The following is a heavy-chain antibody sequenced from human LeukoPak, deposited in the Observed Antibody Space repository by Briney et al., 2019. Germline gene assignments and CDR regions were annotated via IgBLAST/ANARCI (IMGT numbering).Heavy chain of an antibody. CDR1: GYTFTSYG. D-gene: IGHD3-22*01. V-gene: IGHV1-18*01. J-gene: IGHJ6*02. CDR2: ISAYNGNT. CDR3: ARDYVPSITMIVVSPHYGMDV. Sequence: ASVKVSCEASGYTFTSYGISWVRQAPGQGPEWMGWISAYNGNTNYAQKLQGRVTMTTDTSTSTAYMELRSLRSDDTAVYYCARDYVPSITMIVVSPHYGMDVWGQGTTVTVSS.